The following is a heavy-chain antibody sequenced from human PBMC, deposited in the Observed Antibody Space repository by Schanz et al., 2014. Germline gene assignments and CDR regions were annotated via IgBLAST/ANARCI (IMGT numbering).Heavy chain of an antibody. CDR1: GGTFSGYT. CDR2: IIPVLNIA. J-gene: IGHJ2*01. Sequence: QLQLLQSGPEAKNPGPSVTAPCKLFGGTFSGYTISWMRQSPGQGLEWMGKIIPVLNIATYPQRFQGRFSVTADSFTNTSYMDLSSPASECAAGHYSSTARCSYDLWGRGTLVAVST. CDR3: STARCSYDL. V-gene: IGHV1-69*02. D-gene: IGHD2-8*01.